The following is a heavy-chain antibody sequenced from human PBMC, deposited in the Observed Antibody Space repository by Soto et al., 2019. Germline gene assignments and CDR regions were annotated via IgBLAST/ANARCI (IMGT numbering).Heavy chain of an antibody. Sequence: KPGGSLRLSCAASGFTFSDYYMSWIRQAPGKGLEWVSYISSSGSIIYYADSVKGRFTISRDNARNSLYLQLNSLRAEDTAVYYCARDQGSYDISGYFDYWPEGTLVSVSS. CDR1: GFTFSDYY. D-gene: IGHD3-22*01. J-gene: IGHJ4*02. V-gene: IGHV3-11*01. CDR2: ISSSGSII. CDR3: ARDQGSYDISGYFDY.